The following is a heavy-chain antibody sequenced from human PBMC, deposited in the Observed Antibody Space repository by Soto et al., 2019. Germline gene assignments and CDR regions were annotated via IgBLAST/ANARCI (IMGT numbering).Heavy chain of an antibody. CDR3: AKLGGITVVTLNWYFDL. D-gene: IGHD2-15*01. J-gene: IGHJ2*01. CDR2: ISGSGGST. CDR1: GFTFSSYA. V-gene: IGHV3-23*01. Sequence: EVQLLESGGGLVQPGGSLRLSCAASGFTFSSYAMSWVRQAPGKGLEWVSAISGSGGSTYYADSVKGRFNISGDNSKNTLYLQMNSLRAEDTAVYYCAKLGGITVVTLNWYFDLWGRGTLVTVSS.